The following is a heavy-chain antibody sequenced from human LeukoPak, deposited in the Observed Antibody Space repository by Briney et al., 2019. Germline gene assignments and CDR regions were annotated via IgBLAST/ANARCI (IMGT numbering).Heavy chain of an antibody. V-gene: IGHV1-69*04. J-gene: IGHJ4*02. CDR1: GGTFSSYA. Sequence: SVKVSCKASGGTFSSYAISWVRQAPGQGLEWMGRIIPILGIANYAQKFQGRVTITADKSTSTAYMELSSLRSEDTAVYYCARDRSGYGGSYDYWGQGTLVTVSS. CDR3: ARDRSGYGGSYDY. CDR2: IIPILGIA. D-gene: IGHD4-23*01.